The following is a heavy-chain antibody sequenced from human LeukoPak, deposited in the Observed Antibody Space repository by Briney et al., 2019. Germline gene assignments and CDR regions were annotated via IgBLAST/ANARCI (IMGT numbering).Heavy chain of an antibody. CDR1: GFTFSTYA. CDR3: ARSAGRDAYNFDY. CDR2: ISSNGGDT. D-gene: IGHD5-24*01. Sequence: PGGSLRLSCAASGFTFSTYAVHWVRQAPGKRLECVSGISSNGGDTYYANSVKGRFTISRDNSKNTLYLQMGSLRAEDMAVYYCARSAGRDAYNFDYWGQGTLVTVSS. V-gene: IGHV3-64*01. J-gene: IGHJ4*02.